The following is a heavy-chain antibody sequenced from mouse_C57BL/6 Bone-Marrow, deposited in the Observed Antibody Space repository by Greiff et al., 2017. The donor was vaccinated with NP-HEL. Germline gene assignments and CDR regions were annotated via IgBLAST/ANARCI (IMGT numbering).Heavy chain of an antibody. D-gene: IGHD1-1*01. CDR3: ATQIYYYGSRRDYYAMDY. V-gene: IGHV3-6*01. Sequence: VQLKESGPGLVKPSHTLSLTCSVTGYSITSGYYWNWIRQFPGNKLEWMGYISYDGSNNYNPSLKNRISITRDTSKNQFCLKLNSVTTEDTATYYCATQIYYYGSRRDYYAMDYWGQGTSVTVSS. J-gene: IGHJ4*01. CDR2: ISYDGSN. CDR1: GYSITSGYY.